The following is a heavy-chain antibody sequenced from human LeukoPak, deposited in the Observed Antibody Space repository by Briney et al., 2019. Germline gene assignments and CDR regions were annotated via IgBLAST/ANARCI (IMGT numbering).Heavy chain of an antibody. D-gene: IGHD3-3*01. CDR3: ARGVGITIFGVPIPDNWFDP. V-gene: IGHV1-24*01. CDR1: GYTLTELS. J-gene: IGHJ5*02. Sequence: GASVKVSCKVSGYTLTELSMHWVRQAPGKGLEWMGGFDPEDGETIYAQKFQGRVTMTEDTSTDTAYMELSSLRSEDTAVYYCARGVGITIFGVPIPDNWFDPWGQGTLVTVSS. CDR2: FDPEDGET.